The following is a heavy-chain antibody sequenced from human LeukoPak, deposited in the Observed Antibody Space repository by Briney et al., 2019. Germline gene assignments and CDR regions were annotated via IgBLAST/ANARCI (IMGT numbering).Heavy chain of an antibody. J-gene: IGHJ6*02. CDR2: IYYSGST. V-gene: IGHV4-30-4*01. CDR3: ARGIALYGMDV. CDR1: GGSISSGDYY. Sequence: SETLSPTCTVSGGSISSGDYYWSWIRQPPGKGLEWIGYIYYSGSTYYNPSLKSRVTISVDTSKNQFSLKLSSVTAADTAVYYCARGIALYGMDVWGQGTTVTVSS. D-gene: IGHD2-15*01.